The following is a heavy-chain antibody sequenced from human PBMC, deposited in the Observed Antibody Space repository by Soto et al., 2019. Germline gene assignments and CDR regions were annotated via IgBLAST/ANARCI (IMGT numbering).Heavy chain of an antibody. J-gene: IGHJ4*02. CDR2: INPNSGGT. V-gene: IGHV1-2*02. CDR1: GYTFTGYY. CDR3: AKDPLEPWGGAYFDY. D-gene: IGHD2-21*01. Sequence: QVQLVQSGAEVKKPGASVKVSCKASGYTFTGYYLHWVRQAPGQGLEWMGWINPNSGGTNYAQKFQGRVTMTRDTSINTAYMDLSRLRSDDTAVYYCAKDPLEPWGGAYFDYWGQGTLVTVSS.